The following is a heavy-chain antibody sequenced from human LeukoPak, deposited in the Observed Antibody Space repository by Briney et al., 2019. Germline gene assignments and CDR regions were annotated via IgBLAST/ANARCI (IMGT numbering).Heavy chain of an antibody. CDR1: GFTFSSYS. CDR2: ISSSSSTI. CDR3: ARGLRIAVAEYLDY. Sequence: GGSLRLSCAASGFTFSSYSMNWVRQAPGKGLEWVSYISSSSSTIYYADSVKGRFTVSRDNAKNSLYLQMNSLRAEDTAVYYCARGLRIAVAEYLDYWGQGTLVTVSS. V-gene: IGHV3-48*04. J-gene: IGHJ4*02. D-gene: IGHD6-19*01.